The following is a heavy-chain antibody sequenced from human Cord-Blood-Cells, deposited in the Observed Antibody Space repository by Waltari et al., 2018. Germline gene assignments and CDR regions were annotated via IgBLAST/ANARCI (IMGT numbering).Heavy chain of an antibody. CDR1: GGTFRSYA. CDR2: IIPIFGTA. Sequence: QVQLVQSGAEVKKPGSSVKVSCKDSGGTFRSYAISWVRQAPGHGLEWMGGIIPIFGTANYAQKFQGRVTITADESTSTAYMELSSLRSEDTAVYYCARDRGTTGTTYYYYYGMDVWGQGTTVTVSS. J-gene: IGHJ6*02. D-gene: IGHD1-1*01. V-gene: IGHV1-69*01. CDR3: ARDRGTTGTTYYYYYGMDV.